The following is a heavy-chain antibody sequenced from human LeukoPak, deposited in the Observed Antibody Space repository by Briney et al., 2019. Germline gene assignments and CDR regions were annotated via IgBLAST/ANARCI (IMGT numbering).Heavy chain of an antibody. D-gene: IGHD2-15*01. V-gene: IGHV1-69*01. J-gene: IGHJ5*02. CDR1: GGTFSSYA. Sequence: GASVNVSCKASGGTFSSYAISWVRQAPGQGLEWMGGIIPIFGTANYAQKFQGRVTITADESTSTAYMELSILRSEDAAVYYCAREGVDNWFDPWGQGTLVTVSS. CDR3: AREGVDNWFDP. CDR2: IIPIFGTA.